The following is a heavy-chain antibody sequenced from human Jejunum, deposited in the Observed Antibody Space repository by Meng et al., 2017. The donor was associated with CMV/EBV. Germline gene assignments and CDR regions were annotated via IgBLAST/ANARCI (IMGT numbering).Heavy chain of an antibody. J-gene: IGHJ3*02. CDR2: IGLDGSEK. Sequence: SDWMNWVRKAPGKGLEWVAYIGLDGSEKHYVGSVKGRFTISRDNVKNTLYLQMNSLRDEDTAMYYCARGYDSSGYYQKDGALDIWGQGTMVTVSS. CDR3: ARGYDSSGYYQKDGALDI. D-gene: IGHD3-22*01. V-gene: IGHV3-7*03. CDR1: SDW.